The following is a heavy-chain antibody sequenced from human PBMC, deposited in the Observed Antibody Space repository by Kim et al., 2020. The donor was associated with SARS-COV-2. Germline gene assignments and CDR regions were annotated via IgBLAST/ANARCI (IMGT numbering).Heavy chain of an antibody. D-gene: IGHD2-21*01. V-gene: IGHV3-30*18. J-gene: IGHJ4*02. CDR2: ISNDGSSK. CDR3: AKLHHSINQGDY. CDR1: GFSFSTYG. Sequence: GGSLRLSCAASGFSFSTYGMHWVRQAPGKGLEWVAVISNDGSSKYHADSVRGRFTISRDNSKNTLYVQMNSLRAEDTAVYYCAKLHHSINQGDYWGQGTL.